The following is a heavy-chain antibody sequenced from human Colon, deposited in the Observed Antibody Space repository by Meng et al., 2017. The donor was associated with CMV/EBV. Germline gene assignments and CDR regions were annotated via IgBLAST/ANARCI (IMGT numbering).Heavy chain of an antibody. CDR2: ISSSGSTI. V-gene: IGHV3-11*04. Sequence: GSLRLFCAASVLGFGGYYVSWIRRAPGKGLEWVSYISSSGSTISSADSVKGRFTISRGNAKNSLYLQMSSLRAEGTAVCCCAGDKAEWGQGTLVTVSS. CDR3: AGDKAE. J-gene: IGHJ4*02. CDR1: VLGFGGYY.